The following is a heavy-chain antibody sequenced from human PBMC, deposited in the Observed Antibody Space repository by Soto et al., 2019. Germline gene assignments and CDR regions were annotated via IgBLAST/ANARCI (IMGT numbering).Heavy chain of an antibody. Sequence: PSETMSLACIVSGDSVTICMYDWGWLRQPPGKGLEWIGTTYYNGNAYYNPSLRSRVSMSVDTSKNQFSLKLISVTAADTAVYYCARHFVAVVIKGWGYWGQGKLVTVSS. CDR3: ARHFVAVVIKGWGY. J-gene: IGHJ4*02. V-gene: IGHV4-39*01. CDR1: GDSVTICMYD. CDR2: TYYNGNA. D-gene: IGHD3-10*01.